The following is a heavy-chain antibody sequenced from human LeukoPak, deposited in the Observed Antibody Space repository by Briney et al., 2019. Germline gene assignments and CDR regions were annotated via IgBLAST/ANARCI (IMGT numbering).Heavy chain of an antibody. CDR1: GFTFSSYS. Sequence: GGSLRLSCAASGFTFSSYSMNWVRQAPGKGLEWVSYIKSSSSYIYYADSVKGRFTISRDNAKNSLYLQMNSLRAEDTAVYYCAREGVAGSGDYWGQGTLVTVSS. J-gene: IGHJ4*02. V-gene: IGHV3-21*01. D-gene: IGHD6-19*01. CDR3: AREGVAGSGDY. CDR2: IKSSSSYI.